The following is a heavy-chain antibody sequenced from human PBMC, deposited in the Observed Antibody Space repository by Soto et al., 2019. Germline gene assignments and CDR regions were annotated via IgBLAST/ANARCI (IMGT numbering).Heavy chain of an antibody. V-gene: IGHV1-69*01. CDR1: GGTFSSYA. CDR3: ARSQGSSTSLELYYYYYYGMDV. D-gene: IGHD2-2*01. CDR2: ITPIPGTA. Sequence: QVQLVQSGAEVQKPGSSVKVSCKASGGTFSSYAISWVRQAPGQGLEWMGGITPIPGTANYAQKFQGRVTITADESTSTAYMELSSLRSEDTAVYYCARSQGSSTSLELYYYYYYGMDVWGQGTTVTVSS. J-gene: IGHJ6*02.